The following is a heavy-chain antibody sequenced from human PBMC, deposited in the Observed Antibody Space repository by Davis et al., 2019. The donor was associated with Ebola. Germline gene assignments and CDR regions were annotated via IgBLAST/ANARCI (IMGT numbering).Heavy chain of an antibody. Sequence: ASVKVSCKASGYTFTGYYMHWVRQAPGQGLEWMGWINPNSGNTGYAQKFQGRVTITRNTPISTAYMELSSLRSEDTAVYYCARGSELRYFDWLTPLSPKYYYGMDVWGQGTTVTVSS. CDR3: ARGSELRYFDWLTPLSPKYYYGMDV. V-gene: IGHV1-8*03. CDR2: INPNSGNT. CDR1: GYTFTGYY. J-gene: IGHJ6*02. D-gene: IGHD3-9*01.